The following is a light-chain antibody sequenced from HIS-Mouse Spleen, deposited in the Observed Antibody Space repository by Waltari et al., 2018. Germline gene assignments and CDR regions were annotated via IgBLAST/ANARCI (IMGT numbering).Light chain of an antibody. CDR3: YSTDSSGNHRV. CDR2: EDS. CDR1: ALPKKS. J-gene: IGLJ2*01. Sequence: SYELTQPPSVSVSPGQTARTTCPGDALPKKSAYWYQQKSGQAPVLVIYEDSKRTSGIPERFSGSSSGTMATLTISGAQVEDEADYYCYSTDSSGNHRVFGGGTKLTVL. V-gene: IGLV3-10*01.